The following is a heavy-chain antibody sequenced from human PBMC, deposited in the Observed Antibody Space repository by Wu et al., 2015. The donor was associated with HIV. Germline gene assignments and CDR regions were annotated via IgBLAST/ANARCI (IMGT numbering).Heavy chain of an antibody. CDR1: GYTFTDYF. CDR2: TNVNTGGT. CDR3: ARGHYYASGNYYFSAPVY. V-gene: IGHV1-2*02. Sequence: QVQLVQSGAEVKKPGASVKVSCKTSGYTFTDYFMHWVRQAPGQGLEWMGWTNVNTGGTKYAPKFQGGVTMTRDTSISTAYMDLSSLKSDDTAVYYCARGHYYASGNYYFSAPVYWGRGTLVTVSS. J-gene: IGHJ4*02. D-gene: IGHD3-10*01.